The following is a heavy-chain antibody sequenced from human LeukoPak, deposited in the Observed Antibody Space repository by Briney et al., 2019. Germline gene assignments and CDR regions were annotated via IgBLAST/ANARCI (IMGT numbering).Heavy chain of an antibody. D-gene: IGHD2-2*01. Sequence: SETLSLTCTVSGGSISSYYWSWIRQPPGKGLEWIGSINYSGNTYYNPSLKSRVTISVDTSRNQFSLKLSSVTAADTALYYCARIDTVVLPSTMFDYWGQGTLVTVSS. J-gene: IGHJ4*02. CDR2: INYSGNT. V-gene: IGHV4-39*01. CDR1: GGSISSYY. CDR3: ARIDTVVLPSTMFDY.